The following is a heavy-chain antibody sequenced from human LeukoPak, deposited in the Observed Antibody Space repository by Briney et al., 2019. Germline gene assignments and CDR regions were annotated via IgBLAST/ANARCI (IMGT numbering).Heavy chain of an antibody. CDR3: ARGPKIFNYDFWSGYYRSYFDY. CDR1: GGSFSGYY. D-gene: IGHD3-3*01. CDR2: INHSGST. Sequence: RASETLSLTCAVYGGSFSGYYWSWIRQPPGKGLEWIGEINHSGSTNYNPSLKSRVTISVDTSKNQFSLKLSSVTAADTAVYYCARGPKIFNYDFWSGYYRSYFDYWGQETLVTVSS. J-gene: IGHJ4*02. V-gene: IGHV4-34*01.